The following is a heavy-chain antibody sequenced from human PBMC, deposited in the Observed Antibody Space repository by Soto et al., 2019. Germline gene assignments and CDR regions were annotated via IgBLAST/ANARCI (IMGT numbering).Heavy chain of an antibody. Sequence: PSETLSLTCDVSGGSTMISSYCCAWIRQPPGKGLEWIGSMYYSGSTYYNPSLKSRVTMSVDTSKNQFSLRLNSVTAADTAVYYCARLTIVGATPYHLDYWGQGILVTVSS. CDR3: ARLTIVGATPYHLDY. CDR2: MYYSGST. V-gene: IGHV4-39*01. D-gene: IGHD1-26*01. J-gene: IGHJ4*02. CDR1: GGSTMISSYC.